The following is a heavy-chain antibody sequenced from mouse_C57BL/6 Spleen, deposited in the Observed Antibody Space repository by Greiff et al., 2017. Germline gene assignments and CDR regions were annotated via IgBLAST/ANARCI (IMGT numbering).Heavy chain of an antibody. CDR3: AVSRGSSTFAY. J-gene: IGHJ3*01. V-gene: IGHV1-74*01. D-gene: IGHD1-1*01. CDR2: IHPSDSDT. CDR1: GYTFTSYW. Sequence: VQLQQPGAELVKPGASVKLSCKASGYTFTSYWMHWVKQRPGQGLEWIGRIHPSDSDTNYNQTFKGKATLTVDKSSSTAYMQLSSLTSADSAVYYYAVSRGSSTFAYWGQGTLVTVSA.